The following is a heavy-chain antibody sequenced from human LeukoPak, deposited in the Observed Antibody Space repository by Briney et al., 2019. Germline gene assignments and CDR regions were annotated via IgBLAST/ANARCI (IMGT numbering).Heavy chain of an antibody. CDR1: GFTFSNAW. CDR2: IKSKTDGGTT. CDR3: TTSILSEITMVRGVEFGGY. V-gene: IGHV3-15*01. D-gene: IGHD3-10*01. Sequence: GGSLRLSCAASGFTFSNAWMSWVRQAPGKGLEWVGRIKSKTDGGTTDYAAPVKGRFTISRDDSKNTLYLQMNSLKTEDTAVYYCTTSILSEITMVRGVEFGGYWGQGTLVTVSS. J-gene: IGHJ4*02.